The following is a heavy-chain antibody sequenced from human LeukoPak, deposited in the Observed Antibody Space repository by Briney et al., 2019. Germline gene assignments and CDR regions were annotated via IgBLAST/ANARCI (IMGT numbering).Heavy chain of an antibody. CDR3: ARDRSSGTNWFDP. Sequence: ASVKVSCKASGYTFTDYYLHWVRQAPGQGLEWMGWISAYNGNTNYAQKLQGRVTMTTDTSTSTAYMELRSLRSDDTAVYYCARDRSSGTNWFDPWGQGTLVTVSS. CDR2: ISAYNGNT. CDR1: GYTFTDYY. J-gene: IGHJ5*02. V-gene: IGHV1-18*04. D-gene: IGHD6-19*01.